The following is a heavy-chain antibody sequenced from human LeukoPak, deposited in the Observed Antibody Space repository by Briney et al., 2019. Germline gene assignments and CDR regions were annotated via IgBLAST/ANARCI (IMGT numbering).Heavy chain of an antibody. V-gene: IGHV3-48*04. D-gene: IGHD5-18*01. J-gene: IGHJ6*02. CDR3: ASWCGDTAMPDPYYYYGMDV. CDR2: ISSSGSTI. CDR1: GFTFSSQN. Sequence: GGSLRLSCAASGFTFSSQNMNWVRQAPGKGLEWVSYISSSGSTIYYADSVKGRFTISRDNAKNSLYLQMNSLRAEDTAVYYCASWCGDTAMPDPYYYYGMDVWGQGTTVTVSS.